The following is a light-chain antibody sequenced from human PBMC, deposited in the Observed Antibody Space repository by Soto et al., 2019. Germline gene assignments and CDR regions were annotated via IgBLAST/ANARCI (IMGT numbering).Light chain of an antibody. CDR3: QQYDSYTWT. CDR2: MAS. Sequence: DIQMTQSPSTLSASVGDRVTITCRASQSINRWLAWYQQKPGKAPKFLIYMASSLESGVPSRFSGSGSGTEFTLTISTLQPDDVAIYFCQQYDSYTWTFGQGTKVEI. CDR1: QSINRW. V-gene: IGKV1-5*03. J-gene: IGKJ1*01.